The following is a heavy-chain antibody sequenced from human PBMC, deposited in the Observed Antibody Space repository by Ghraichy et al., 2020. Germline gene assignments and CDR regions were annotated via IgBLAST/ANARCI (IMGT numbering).Heavy chain of an antibody. Sequence: ETLSLTCIVSGDSISSSSYYWAWVRQPPGKGLEWIGSIYYSGNTYDNPSLKGRVTLSADTSKNQFSLDLNSVTAADTAIYYCARLGKYQLLYSLVVWFDPWGQGTLVTVSS. CDR2: IYYSGNT. V-gene: IGHV4-39*01. CDR3: ARLGKYQLLYSLVVWFDP. CDR1: GDSISSSSYY. D-gene: IGHD2-2*01. J-gene: IGHJ5*02.